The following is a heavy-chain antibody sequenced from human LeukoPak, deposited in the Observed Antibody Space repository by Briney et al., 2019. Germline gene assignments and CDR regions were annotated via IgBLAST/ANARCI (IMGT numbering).Heavy chain of an antibody. CDR3: ARSSHYDILTGYSEEDAFVI. D-gene: IGHD3-9*01. V-gene: IGHV3-53*01. CDR2: IYSGGST. Sequence: GGSLRLSCAASGFTFSSYWMHWVRQAPGKGLEWVSVIYSGGSTDYADSVKGRFTISRDSSKNTLYLQMNSLRVEDTAVYYCARSSHYDILTGYSEEDAFVIWGQGTMVSVSS. CDR1: GFTFSSYW. J-gene: IGHJ3*02.